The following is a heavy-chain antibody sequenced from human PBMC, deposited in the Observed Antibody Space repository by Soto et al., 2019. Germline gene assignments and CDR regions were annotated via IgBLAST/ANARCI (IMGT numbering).Heavy chain of an antibody. CDR1: GGSIGSGTSY. CDR3: ASIPRRGYSYGIDY. V-gene: IGHV4-31*03. J-gene: IGHJ4*02. D-gene: IGHD2-21*02. CDR2: IYFTGAT. Sequence: QVQLQESGPGLVKPSQTLSLTCNVSGGSIGSGTSYWTWIRQHPGEGLEWIGHIYFTGATYSNPSLRSRLTMSVDTSKNQFSLKLTSVTAADTATDYCASIPRRGYSYGIDYWGQGTLVTVSS.